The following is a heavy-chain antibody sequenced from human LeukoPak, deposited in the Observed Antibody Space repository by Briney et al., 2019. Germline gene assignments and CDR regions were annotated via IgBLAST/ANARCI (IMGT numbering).Heavy chain of an antibody. V-gene: IGHV4-39*01. Sequence: SETLSLTCTVSGGSISSSSYYWGWIRQPPGKGLEWIGSFYYSGSTYYNPSLKSRVTISVDTSKNQFSLKLTSVTAADTAIYYCARTIVTTRDYYGSGTHGAFDIWGQGTLVTVSS. CDR1: GGSISSSSYY. CDR2: FYYSGST. J-gene: IGHJ3*02. CDR3: ARTIVTTRDYYGSGTHGAFDI. D-gene: IGHD3-10*01.